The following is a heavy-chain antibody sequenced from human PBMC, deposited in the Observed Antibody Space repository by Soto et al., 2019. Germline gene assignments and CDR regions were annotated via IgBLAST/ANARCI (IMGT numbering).Heavy chain of an antibody. J-gene: IGHJ4*02. D-gene: IGHD6-13*01. V-gene: IGHV1-69*01. CDR1: EGTFNSYA. Sequence: QAQVVQSGAEVRKPGSSVKLSCKASEGTFNSYAIAWVRQAPGQGLEWMGGIIPYYNTLNYAQKFQDRVTITADDSTNTVYMELSSLRSDDTAVYSCASGASRWYPYFVDSWAQGTLVTVSS. CDR2: IIPYYNTL. CDR3: ASGASRWYPYFVDS.